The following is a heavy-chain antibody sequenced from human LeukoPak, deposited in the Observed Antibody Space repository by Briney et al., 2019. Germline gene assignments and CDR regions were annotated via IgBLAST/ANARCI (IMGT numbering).Heavy chain of an antibody. CDR3: ARDRGSYFPDAFDI. Sequence: SVKVSCKASGYTFTGYYMHWVRQAPGQGRERMGWINPNSGGTNYAQKFQGRVNMTRDTSISTAYMELSRLRSDDTAVYYCARDRGSYFPDAFDIWGQGTRVTVSS. V-gene: IGHV1-2*02. D-gene: IGHD1-26*01. J-gene: IGHJ3*02. CDR2: INPNSGGT. CDR1: GYTFTGYY.